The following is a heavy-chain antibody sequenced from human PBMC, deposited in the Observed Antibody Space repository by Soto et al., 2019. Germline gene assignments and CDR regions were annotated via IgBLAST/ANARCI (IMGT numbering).Heavy chain of an antibody. CDR1: GFNFSTSW. CDR3: WSSPHDY. Sequence: EVQLLESGGGLVQPGGSLRLSCAASGFNFSTSWMHWVRQAPGKGLVWVSRIKSDGSGISYADSVKGRFTISRDNAKNTLYLHMNSLRAEDTAVYYCWSSPHDYWGQGTLVTVSS. CDR2: IKSDGSGI. J-gene: IGHJ4*02. V-gene: IGHV3-74*01.